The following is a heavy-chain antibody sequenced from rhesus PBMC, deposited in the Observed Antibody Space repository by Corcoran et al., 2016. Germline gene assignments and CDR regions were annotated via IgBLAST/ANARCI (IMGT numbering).Heavy chain of an antibody. CDR2: IYGSSGST. CDR3: ARRSSGWSIFDY. V-gene: IGHV4-76*01. CDR1: GGSISGGYD. Sequence: QVQLQESGPGLVKPSETLSLTCAVSGGSISGGYDWSWIRQPPGKGLEWIGYIYGSSGSTNYNPSLKNRVTISKDTSKNQCSLKLSSVTAADTAVYYCARRSSGWSIFDYWGQGVLVTVSS. J-gene: IGHJ4*01. D-gene: IGHD6S26*01.